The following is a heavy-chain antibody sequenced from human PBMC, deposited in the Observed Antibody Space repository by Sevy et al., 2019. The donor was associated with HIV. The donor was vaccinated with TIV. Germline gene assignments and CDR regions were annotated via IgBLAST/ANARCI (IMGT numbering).Heavy chain of an antibody. CDR1: GFTFSSYA. J-gene: IGHJ4*02. V-gene: IGHV3-23*01. CDR3: AKADFWSGYYPYYLDY. CDR2: ISGSGGST. D-gene: IGHD3-3*01. Sequence: GESLKISCAASGFTFSSYALSWVRQAPGKGLEWVSAISGSGGSTYYADSVKGRFTISRDNSKNTLYLQMNSLRAEDTAVSYCAKADFWSGYYPYYLDYWGQGTLVTVSS.